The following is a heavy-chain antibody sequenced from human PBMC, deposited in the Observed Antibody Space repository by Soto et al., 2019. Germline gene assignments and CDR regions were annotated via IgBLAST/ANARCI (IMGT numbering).Heavy chain of an antibody. Sequence: LETLSLTYTVSGGSISSYYWSWIRQPPGKGLEWIGYIYYSGSTNYNPSLKSRVTISVDTSKNQFSLKLSSVTAADTAVYYCAGGLIAAAGTVDYWGQGTLVTVSS. J-gene: IGHJ4*02. CDR2: IYYSGST. V-gene: IGHV4-59*08. CDR1: GGSISSYY. D-gene: IGHD6-13*01. CDR3: AGGLIAAAGTVDY.